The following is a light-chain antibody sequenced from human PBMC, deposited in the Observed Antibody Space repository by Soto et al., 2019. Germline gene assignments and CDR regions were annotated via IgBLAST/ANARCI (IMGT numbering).Light chain of an antibody. CDR2: SAS. J-gene: IGKJ2*01. CDR1: QSISSN. CDR3: QQYINWPPTYT. Sequence: EIEMTQSPATLSVSLGERATLSCRASQSISSNLAWYQQKPGQAPKLLIYSASTRATGIPARFSGSGSETEFTLTISSLQSEDVADYYCQQYINWPPTYTFGQGTKLEIK. V-gene: IGKV3-15*01.